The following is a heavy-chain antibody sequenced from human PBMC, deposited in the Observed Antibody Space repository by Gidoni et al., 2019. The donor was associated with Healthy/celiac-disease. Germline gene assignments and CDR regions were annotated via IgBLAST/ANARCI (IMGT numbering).Heavy chain of an antibody. Sequence: QITLKESGPTLVKPTQTLTLTCTFSGFSLSTSGVGVGWIRQPPGKALEWLALIYWDDDKRYSPSLKSRLTITKDTSKNQVVLTMTNMDPVDTATYYCAHSEVERLRYFDWLEGSFDYWGQGTLVTVSS. V-gene: IGHV2-5*02. CDR1: GFSLSTSGVG. CDR2: IYWDDDK. J-gene: IGHJ4*02. D-gene: IGHD3-9*01. CDR3: AHSEVERLRYFDWLEGSFDY.